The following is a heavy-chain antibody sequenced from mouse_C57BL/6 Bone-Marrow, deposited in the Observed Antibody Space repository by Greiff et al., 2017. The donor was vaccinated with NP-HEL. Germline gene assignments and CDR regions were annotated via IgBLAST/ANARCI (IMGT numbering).Heavy chain of an antibody. V-gene: IGHV5-4*03. D-gene: IGHD2-4*01. CDR3: ARLYDYDYAMDY. CDR2: ISDGGSYT. J-gene: IGHJ4*01. Sequence: EVKLQESGGGLVKPGGSLKLSCAASGFTFSSYAMSWVRQTPEKRLEWVATISDGGSYTYYPDNVKGRFTISRDNAKNNLYLQMSHLKSEDTAMYYCARLYDYDYAMDYWGQGTSVTVSS. CDR1: GFTFSSYA.